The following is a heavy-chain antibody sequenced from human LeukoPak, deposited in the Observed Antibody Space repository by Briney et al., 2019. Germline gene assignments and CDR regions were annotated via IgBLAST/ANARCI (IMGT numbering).Heavy chain of an antibody. J-gene: IGHJ4*02. CDR3: ARGNNAYCSGGSCYPN. CDR2: IIPIFGTA. D-gene: IGHD2-15*01. V-gene: IGHV1-69*06. Sequence: SVKVSCKASGGTFSSYAISWVRQAPGQGLEWMGGIIPIFGTANYAQEFQGRVTITADKSTSTAYMELSSLRSEDTAVYYCARGNNAYCSGGSCYPNWGQGTLVTVSS. CDR1: GGTFSSYA.